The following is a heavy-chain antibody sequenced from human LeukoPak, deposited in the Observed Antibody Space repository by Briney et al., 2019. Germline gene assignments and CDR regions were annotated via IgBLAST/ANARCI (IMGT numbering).Heavy chain of an antibody. CDR1: GYTFTGYY. J-gene: IGHJ6*03. D-gene: IGHD3-3*01. CDR2: VNPNSGGT. Sequence: ASVKVSCKASGYTFTGYYMHRVRQAPGQGHEWMGWVNPNSGGTNYAQKFQGRVTMTRHTSISTAYMELSRLRSDDTAVYYCAREDYDFWSGSSGHFMAVWDKGTTVTVSS. V-gene: IGHV1-2*02. CDR3: AREDYDFWSGSSGHFMAV.